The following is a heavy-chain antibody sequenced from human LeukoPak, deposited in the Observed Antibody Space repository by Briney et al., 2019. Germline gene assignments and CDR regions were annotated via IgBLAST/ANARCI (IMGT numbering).Heavy chain of an antibody. Sequence: PPGGSLRLSCAASGFTFNTYAMHWVRQAPGKGLEYVSAISSSGGSTYYANSVKGRFTISRDNSKNTLDLQMGSLRAEDMAVYYCARDYSSGDIHYCDYWGQGTLVTVSS. J-gene: IGHJ4*02. CDR3: ARDYSSGDIHYCDY. D-gene: IGHD6-19*01. CDR1: GFTFNTYA. CDR2: ISSSGGST. V-gene: IGHV3-64*01.